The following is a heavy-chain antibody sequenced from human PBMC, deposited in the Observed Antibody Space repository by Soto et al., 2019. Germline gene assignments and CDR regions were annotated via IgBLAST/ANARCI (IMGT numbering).Heavy chain of an antibody. Sequence: EVQLLESGGGLVQPGGSLRLSCAASGFTFSNYAMIWVRQAPGKGLEWFSVISGSGGTTHYADSVKGRFTISRDNSKNTLYLQMNYLRAEDTAVYYCAKSDLRYFSGGSCGYYYFDYWGQGTLVTVSS. CDR2: ISGSGGTT. J-gene: IGHJ4*02. CDR1: GFTFSNYA. V-gene: IGHV3-23*01. D-gene: IGHD2-15*01. CDR3: AKSDLRYFSGGSCGYYYFDY.